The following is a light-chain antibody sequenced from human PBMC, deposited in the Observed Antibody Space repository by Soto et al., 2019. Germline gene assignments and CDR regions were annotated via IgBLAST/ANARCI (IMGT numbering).Light chain of an antibody. CDR2: EVS. Sequence: QSALAQPASVSGSPGQSITISCTGTSSEVGGYIYVSWFQHHPGKAPKLMIYEVSNRPSGVSNRFSGSRSDNTASLTISGLQAEDEAIYYCSAYSTCNGGVLFGGGTKLTVL. V-gene: IGLV2-14*01. CDR3: SAYSTCNGGVL. J-gene: IGLJ2*01. CDR1: SSEVGGYIY.